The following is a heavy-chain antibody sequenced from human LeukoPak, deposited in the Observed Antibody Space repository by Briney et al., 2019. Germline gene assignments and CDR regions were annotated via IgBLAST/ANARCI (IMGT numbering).Heavy chain of an antibody. CDR2: INHSGST. Sequence: PSETLSLTCAVYGGSFSGYYWSWTRQPPGKGLEWIGEINHSGSTNYNLSLKSRVTISVDTSKNQFSLKLSSVTAADTAVYYCARQSKGIIVITDFQHWGQGTLVTVSS. V-gene: IGHV4-34*01. J-gene: IGHJ1*01. CDR1: GGSFSGYY. D-gene: IGHD3-22*01. CDR3: ARQSKGIIVITDFQH.